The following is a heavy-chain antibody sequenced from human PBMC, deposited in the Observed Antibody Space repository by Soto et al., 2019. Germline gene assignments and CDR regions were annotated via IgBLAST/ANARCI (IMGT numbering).Heavy chain of an antibody. V-gene: IGHV4-39*07. J-gene: IGHJ4*02. Sequence: SETLSLTCTVSGGSISSSSYYWCWIRQPPGKGLEWIGEIHSSGNTDYNPSLKSRVTISRDMSKNEFSLKLTSVTAADTAVYYCARTGPYSSGNNWGQGTLVTVSS. D-gene: IGHD3-22*01. CDR2: IHSSGNT. CDR1: GGSISSSSYY. CDR3: ARTGPYSSGNN.